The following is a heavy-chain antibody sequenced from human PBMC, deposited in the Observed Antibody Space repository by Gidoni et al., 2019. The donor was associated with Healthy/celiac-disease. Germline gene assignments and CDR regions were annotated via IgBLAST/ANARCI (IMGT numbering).Heavy chain of an antibody. J-gene: IGHJ2*01. Sequence: QVQLVQSGSEVKKPGSSVKVSCKASGGTFSSYAISWVRQAPGQGLEWMGVIIPIFGTANYAQKFQGRVTITADESTSTAYMELSSLRSEDTAVYYCAREFRCSGGSCYRYWYFDLWGRGTLVTVSS. CDR2: IIPIFGTA. CDR1: GGTFSSYA. V-gene: IGHV1-69*01. D-gene: IGHD2-15*01. CDR3: AREFRCSGGSCYRYWYFDL.